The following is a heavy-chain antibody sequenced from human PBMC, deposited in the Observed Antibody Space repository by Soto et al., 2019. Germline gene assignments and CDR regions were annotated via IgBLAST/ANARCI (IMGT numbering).Heavy chain of an antibody. D-gene: IGHD6-13*01. V-gene: IGHV4-59*01. CDR3: ARGNSWQLPFDY. CDR1: SDSLSSYY. Sequence: SETLSLTCTVSSDSLSSYYWSWIRQPPGKRLEWIGYISYSGSTDYNPSLKSRVTISGDTSKNQFSLKVSSVTAADTAVYYCARGNSWQLPFDYWGQGTLVTVSS. CDR2: ISYSGST. J-gene: IGHJ4*02.